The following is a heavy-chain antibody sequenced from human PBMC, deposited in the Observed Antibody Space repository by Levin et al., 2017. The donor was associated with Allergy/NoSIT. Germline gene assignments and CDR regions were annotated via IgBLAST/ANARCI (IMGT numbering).Heavy chain of an antibody. CDR2: IGASSGTT. J-gene: IGHJ4*02. CDR3: ARHLPAAGRDFDY. D-gene: IGHD6-13*01. CDR1: GFTFSNYP. Sequence: HPGGSLRLSCTASGFTFSNYPMSWVRQTPGKGLEWISAIGASSGTTYYADSVKGRFTISKDNSKDILYLQMNSLRAEDTAVYYCARHLPAAGRDFDYWGRGPLVTVSS. V-gene: IGHV3-23*01.